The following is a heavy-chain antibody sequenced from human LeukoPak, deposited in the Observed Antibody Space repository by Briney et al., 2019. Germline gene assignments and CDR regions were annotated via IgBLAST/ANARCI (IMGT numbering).Heavy chain of an antibody. J-gene: IGHJ4*02. CDR1: GGSISSYY. Sequence: SETLSLTCSVSGGSISSYYWSWIRQPPGKGLEWIGYIHNSGRTNYNPSLKSRVTISLDTSKDQFSLNLSSVTAADTAVYYCARGSPVGDYWGQGTLVTASS. CDR2: IHNSGRT. CDR3: ARGSPVGDY. D-gene: IGHD4-23*01. V-gene: IGHV4-59*01.